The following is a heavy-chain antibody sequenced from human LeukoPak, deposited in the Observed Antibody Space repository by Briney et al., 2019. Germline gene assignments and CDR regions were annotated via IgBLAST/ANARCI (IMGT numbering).Heavy chain of an antibody. J-gene: IGHJ6*02. Sequence: SVKVSCKASGGTFSSYAIIWVRQAPGQRLEWMGRIIPILGIANYEQKFKGRGTIAADKSTITAYMELSRLRAEDTAVYYCARAVWFGERGMDVWGQGTTVTVSS. CDR3: ARAVWFGERGMDV. CDR1: GGTFSSYA. V-gene: IGHV1-69*04. D-gene: IGHD3-10*01. CDR2: IIPILGIA.